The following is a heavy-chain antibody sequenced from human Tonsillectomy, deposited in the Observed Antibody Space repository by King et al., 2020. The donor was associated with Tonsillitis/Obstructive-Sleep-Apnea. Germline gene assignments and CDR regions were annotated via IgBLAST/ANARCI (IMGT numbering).Heavy chain of an antibody. Sequence: VQLVESGGGLVQPGGSLRLSCAASGFTFSSYEMNWVRQAPGKGLEWVSYISSRGSTIHYADSVKGRFTISRDNAKNSLYLKMNSLRAEDTAVYYCARGIGAPYCTHGVCYGDGMDVWGQGTTVTVSS. D-gene: IGHD2-8*01. CDR2: ISSRGSTI. CDR3: ARGIGAPYCTHGVCYGDGMDV. J-gene: IGHJ6*02. CDR1: GFTFSSYE. V-gene: IGHV3-48*03.